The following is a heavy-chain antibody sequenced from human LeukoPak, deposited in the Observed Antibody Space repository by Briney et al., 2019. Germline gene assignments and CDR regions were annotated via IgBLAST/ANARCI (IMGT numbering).Heavy chain of an antibody. CDR1: GFTFSSYG. CDR3: AKEWVRSIFGELGSYFDY. D-gene: IGHD3-10*01. V-gene: IGHV3-23*01. J-gene: IGHJ4*02. Sequence: GGSLRLSCAASGFTFSSYGMSWVRQAPGKGLEWVSAISGSGGSTYYADSVKGRFTISRDNSKNTLYLQMNSLRAEDTAVYYCAKEWVRSIFGELGSYFDYWGQGTLVTVSS. CDR2: ISGSGGST.